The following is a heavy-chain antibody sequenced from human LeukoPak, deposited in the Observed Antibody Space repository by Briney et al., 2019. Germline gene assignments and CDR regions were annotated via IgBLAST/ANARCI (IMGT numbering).Heavy chain of an antibody. Sequence: GGSLRLSCAASGFTFSSFGMHWVRQAPGRDLEWVATIWYDGTTTYYADSVKGRFTISRDDSKNTVYLQMNSLRAEDTATYYCAKDTLAYYFDYWGQGTLVTVSS. CDR2: IWYDGTTT. J-gene: IGHJ4*02. CDR3: AKDTLAYYFDY. V-gene: IGHV3-33*06. CDR1: GFTFSSFG.